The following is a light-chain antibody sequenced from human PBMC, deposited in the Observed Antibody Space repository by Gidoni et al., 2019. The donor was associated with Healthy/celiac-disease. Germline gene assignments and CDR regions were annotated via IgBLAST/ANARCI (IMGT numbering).Light chain of an antibody. CDR2: DVS. V-gene: IGLV2-14*01. CDR3: SSYTSSSTLDV. Sequence: QSALTQPASVSGSPGQSITISCTGTSSDVGGYNYVSWYQQHPGNAPKLMIYDVSYRPSGVSNRFSGSKSGNTASLTISGLQAEDEADYYCSSYTSSSTLDVFGTGTKVTVL. CDR1: SSDVGGYNY. J-gene: IGLJ1*01.